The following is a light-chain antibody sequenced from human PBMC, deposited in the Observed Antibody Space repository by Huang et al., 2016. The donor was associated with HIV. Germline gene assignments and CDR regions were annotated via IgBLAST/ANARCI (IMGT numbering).Light chain of an antibody. CDR2: KAS. Sequence: DIQMTQSPSTLSASVGDRVTITCRASLGISSWLAWYQQKPGKAPKLLIYKASSLESGVPSRFSGRGSGTEFTLTISSLQPDDFATYYCQQYTTYFPTFGQGTELEIK. J-gene: IGKJ2*01. V-gene: IGKV1-5*03. CDR1: LGISSW. CDR3: QQYTTYFPT.